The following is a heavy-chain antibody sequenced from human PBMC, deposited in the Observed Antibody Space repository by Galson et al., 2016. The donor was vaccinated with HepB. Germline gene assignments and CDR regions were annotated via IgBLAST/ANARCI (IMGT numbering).Heavy chain of an antibody. CDR1: GFTFSSYA. V-gene: IGHV3-23*01. CDR2: ISGSGGRT. CDR3: TKGEYETSWTYGLDF. J-gene: IGHJ3*01. D-gene: IGHD3-10*01. Sequence: SLRLSCAASGFTFSSYAMTWVRQAPGKGLEWVSSISGSGGRTYYADSVKGRFTISRDNSKNTLYLQMTSLRAEDTAVYYCTKGEYETSWTYGLDFWGQGTMVPVSS.